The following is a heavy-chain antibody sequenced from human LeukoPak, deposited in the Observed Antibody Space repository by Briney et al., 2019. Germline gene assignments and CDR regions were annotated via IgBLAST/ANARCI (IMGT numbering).Heavy chain of an antibody. CDR2: IYYSGST. V-gene: IGHV4-59*01. CDR1: GGSISSYY. J-gene: IGHJ1*01. D-gene: IGHD3-10*01. CDR3: ARGTTYYYGSGSYYPPPAEYFQL. Sequence: SETLSLTCTVSGGSISSYYWSWIRQPPGKGLEWIGYIYYSGSTNYNPSLKSRVTISVDTSKNQFSLKLSSVTAADTAVYYCARGTTYYYGSGSYYPPPAEYFQLWGQGTLVTVSS.